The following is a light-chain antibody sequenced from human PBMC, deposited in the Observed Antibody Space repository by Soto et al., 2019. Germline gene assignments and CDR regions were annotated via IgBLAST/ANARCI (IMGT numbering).Light chain of an antibody. Sequence: QSVLTQPPSASGTPGQRVTISCSGSGSSIGTNTVNWYRQLPGTAPKLLIYGDNHRPSGVPDRFSGSKSGTSASLAISGLQSEDEADYYCAAWDGSLNNVLFGGGTKVTVL. CDR3: AAWDGSLNNVL. V-gene: IGLV1-44*01. J-gene: IGLJ2*01. CDR2: GDN. CDR1: GSSIGTNT.